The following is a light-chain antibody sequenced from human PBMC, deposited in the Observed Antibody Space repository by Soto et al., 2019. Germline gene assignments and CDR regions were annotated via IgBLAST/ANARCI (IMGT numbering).Light chain of an antibody. CDR1: SSNIGSNY. Sequence: QSVLTQPRSASGTPGQRVTISCSGSSSNIGSNYVYWYQQLPGTAPKLLIYRNNQRPSGVPDRFSGSKSGTSASLAISGLRSEDEADYYCAAWDDSLSGYVVFGGGTKVTVL. J-gene: IGLJ2*01. V-gene: IGLV1-47*01. CDR2: RNN. CDR3: AAWDDSLSGYVV.